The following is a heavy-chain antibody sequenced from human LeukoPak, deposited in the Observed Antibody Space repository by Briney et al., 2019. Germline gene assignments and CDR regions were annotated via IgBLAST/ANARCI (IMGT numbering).Heavy chain of an antibody. CDR1: GFTFSSYA. V-gene: IGHV3-64*01. J-gene: IGHJ3*02. Sequence: GGSLRLSCAASGFTFSSYAMHWVRQAPGKGLEYVSAISSNGGSTYYANSVKGRFTISRDNSKNTLYLQMGSLRAEDMAVYYCARDRACDIWGQGTMVTVSS. CDR2: ISSNGGST. CDR3: ARDRACDI.